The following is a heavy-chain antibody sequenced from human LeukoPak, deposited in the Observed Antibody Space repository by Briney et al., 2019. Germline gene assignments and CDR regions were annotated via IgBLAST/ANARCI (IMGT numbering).Heavy chain of an antibody. CDR3: ANPRYDSSGYYYVD. V-gene: IGHV3-7*01. Sequence: GGSLRLSCAASGFTFSSYWMSWVRQAPGKGLEWVANIKHDGSEKYYVDSVKGRFTISRDNAKNSLYLQMNSLRSEDTAVYYCANPRYDSSGYYYVDWGQGTLVTVSS. CDR2: IKHDGSEK. J-gene: IGHJ4*02. CDR1: GFTFSSYW. D-gene: IGHD3-22*01.